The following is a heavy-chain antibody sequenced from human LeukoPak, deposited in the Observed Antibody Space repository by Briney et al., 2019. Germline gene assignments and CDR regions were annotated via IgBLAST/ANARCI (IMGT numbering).Heavy chain of an antibody. CDR2: ISGSGGST. V-gene: IGHV3-23*01. J-gene: IGHJ5*02. CDR3: AKVGNWFDP. Sequence: GGSLRLSCAASGFTFSNYAMSWVRQAPGEGLEWVSGISGSGGSTYYADSVKGRFTISRDNSKNTLYLQMNSLKAEDTAVYYCAKVGNWFDPWGQGTLVTVSS. CDR1: GFTFSNYA. D-gene: IGHD3-16*01.